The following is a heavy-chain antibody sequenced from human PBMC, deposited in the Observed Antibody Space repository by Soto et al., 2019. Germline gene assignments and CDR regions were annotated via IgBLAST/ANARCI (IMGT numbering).Heavy chain of an antibody. CDR3: ARDLRSGYDYALKPVYDEDAFDI. CDR2: ISSSSSTI. CDR1: GFTFSSYS. J-gene: IGHJ3*02. D-gene: IGHD5-12*01. V-gene: IGHV3-48*02. Sequence: GGSLRLSCAASGFTFSSYSMNWVRQAPGKGLEWVSYISSSSSTIYYADSVKGRFTISRDNAKNSLYLQMNSLRDEDTAVYYCARDLRSGYDYALKPVYDEDAFDIWGQGTMVTIS.